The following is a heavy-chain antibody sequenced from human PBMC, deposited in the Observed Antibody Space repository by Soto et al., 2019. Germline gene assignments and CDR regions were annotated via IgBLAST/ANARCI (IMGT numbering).Heavy chain of an antibody. J-gene: IGHJ6*03. D-gene: IGHD1-26*01. Sequence: GGSLRLSCAASGFTFDDYVMHWVRQAPGKGLEWVSGISGNSGNIGYADSVRGRFTISRDNAKNSLYLQMNSLRAEDTALYYCAKDTGATYYYYIDVWGKGTTVTVSS. CDR2: ISGNSGNI. V-gene: IGHV3-9*01. CDR3: AKDTGATYYYYIDV. CDR1: GFTFDDYV.